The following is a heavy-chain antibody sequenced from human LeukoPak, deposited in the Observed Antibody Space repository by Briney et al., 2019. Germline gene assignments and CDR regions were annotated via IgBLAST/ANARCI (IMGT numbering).Heavy chain of an antibody. J-gene: IGHJ4*02. D-gene: IGHD5-18*01. CDR1: GFTFCDYY. Sequence: PRGSLRDSCAASGFTFCDYYMSSIRQAPGKGLEWVSYISSSSSYTNYADSVKGRFTISRDNAKNSLYLQMNSLRAEDTAVYYCARVGYSYGYGPDYFRRGTLVTVSS. V-gene: IGHV3-11*06. CDR2: ISSSSSYT. CDR3: ARVGYSYGYGPDY.